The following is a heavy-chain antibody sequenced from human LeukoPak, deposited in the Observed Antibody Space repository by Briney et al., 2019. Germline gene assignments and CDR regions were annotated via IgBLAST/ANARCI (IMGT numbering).Heavy chain of an antibody. D-gene: IGHD4-4*01. CDR2: IWFDGGRT. J-gene: IGHJ4*02. CDR3: ARGTADGRDGYNNVFDY. V-gene: IGHV3-33*01. Sequence: GGSLRLSCAASGFTFSSYGMHWVRQAPGKGLEWVTVIWFDGGRTDYLDSVKGRFTISRDNSKSTLFLQMNSLRAEDSAIYYCARGTADGRDGYNNVFDYWGQGTLATVSS. CDR1: GFTFSSYG.